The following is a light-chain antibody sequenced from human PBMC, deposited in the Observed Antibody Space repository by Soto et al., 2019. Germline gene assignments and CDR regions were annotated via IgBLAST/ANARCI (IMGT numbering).Light chain of an antibody. V-gene: IGKV3-11*01. CDR3: QQRSHGLT. CDR2: DAS. J-gene: IGKJ4*01. CDR1: KSVSNY. Sequence: DIVLTQSPGTLSLSPGDRATLSCRASKSVSNYVAWYQQRPGQAPRLLIYDASNRATGIPARFSGSGSGTDFTLTISSLDPEDFAVYYCQQRSHGLTFGGGTKVEIK.